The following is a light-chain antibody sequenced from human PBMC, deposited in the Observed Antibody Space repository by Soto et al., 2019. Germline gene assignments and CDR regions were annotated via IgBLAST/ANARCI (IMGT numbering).Light chain of an antibody. CDR2: EAS. Sequence: DIHMTQSHSTLSASVVDLATITCRASQSIRYWLAWFQQKPGKAPRLLIYEASRLESGVPSRISGSGSGTDFTLTISRLEPEDFAVYYCQQYGSAPFTFGGATKV. V-gene: IGKV1-5*03. CDR1: QSIRYW. CDR3: QQYGSAPFT. J-gene: IGKJ4*01.